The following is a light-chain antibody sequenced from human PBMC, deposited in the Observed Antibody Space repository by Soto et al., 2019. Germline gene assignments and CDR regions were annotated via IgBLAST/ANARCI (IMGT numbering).Light chain of an antibody. CDR3: QQYVISVT. V-gene: IGKV3-20*01. J-gene: IGKJ5*01. CDR2: GAS. Sequence: EVVLTQSTGTLSLSPGDTATLSYRASQSVSSRYLGWYQQRPGQAPRLLIYGASSRATGIPDRFSGSGSGTDFTLTIGRLEPQDSAMYYCQQYVISVTFGQGTRLEIK. CDR1: QSVSSRY.